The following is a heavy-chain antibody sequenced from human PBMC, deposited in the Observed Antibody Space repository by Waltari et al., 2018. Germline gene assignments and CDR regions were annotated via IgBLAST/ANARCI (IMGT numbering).Heavy chain of an antibody. Sequence: EVQLLESGGGLVQPGGSLRLSCAASGFTFSSYAMSWVRQAPGKGLEWVSVIDSGGSTYYADSVKGRFTISRDNSKNTLYLQMNSLRAEDTAVYYCAKSEGLGVLWLGYMDVWGKGTTVTVSS. D-gene: IGHD3-10*01. J-gene: IGHJ6*03. V-gene: IGHV3-23*03. CDR1: GFTFSSYA. CDR2: IDSGGST. CDR3: AKSEGLGVLWLGYMDV.